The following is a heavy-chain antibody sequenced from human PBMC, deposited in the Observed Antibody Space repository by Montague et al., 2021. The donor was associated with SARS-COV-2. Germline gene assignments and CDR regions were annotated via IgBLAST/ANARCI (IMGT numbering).Heavy chain of an antibody. CDR1: GASVSTGHYY. J-gene: IGHJ6*02. CDR3: ARVRGAALYFGEVGYYGMVV. CDR2: VYPSGNT. D-gene: IGHD3-10*01. V-gene: IGHV4-61*02. Sequence: TLSLTCTVSGASVSTGHYYWSWIRQPAGKGLEWIGRVYPSGNTNYNPSLKSRVSISVDTSKNQISLKLSSVTAADTAAYYCARVRGAALYFGEVGYYGMVVWGQGTTVTVSS.